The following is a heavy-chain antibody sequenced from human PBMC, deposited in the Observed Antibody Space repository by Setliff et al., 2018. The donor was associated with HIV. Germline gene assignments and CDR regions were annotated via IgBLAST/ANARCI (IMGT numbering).Heavy chain of an antibody. V-gene: IGHV4-38-2*02. CDR2: IYHSGST. D-gene: IGHD4-17*01. CDR3: ARVWSYGDYHFDY. J-gene: IGHJ4*02. Sequence: PSETLSLTCTVSGYSISSGYYWGWIRQPPGKGLEWIANIYHSGSTYYNPSLKSRVTISVDTSKNQFSLKLSSVTAADTAVYYCARVWSYGDYHFDYWGQGTLVTVSS. CDR1: GYSISSGYY.